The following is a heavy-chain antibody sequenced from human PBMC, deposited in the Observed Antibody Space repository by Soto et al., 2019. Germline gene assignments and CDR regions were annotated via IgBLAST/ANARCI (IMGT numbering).Heavy chain of an antibody. V-gene: IGHV5-51*01. J-gene: IGHJ5*02. D-gene: IGHD1-1*01. CDR1: GYTFKNYW. Sequence: GESLKISCKASGYTFKNYWVAWVRQKPGKGPEWMGIIYPADSDTRYSPSFQGHVTISVDKSIDTAYLHWGSLQASDTAIYYCGRRQKTRQHVRSLDPWGQGTLVTVSS. CDR2: IYPADSDT. CDR3: GRRQKTRQHVRSLDP.